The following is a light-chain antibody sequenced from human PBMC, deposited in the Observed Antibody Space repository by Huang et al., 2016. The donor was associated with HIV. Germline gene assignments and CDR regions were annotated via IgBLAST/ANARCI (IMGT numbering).Light chain of an antibody. CDR3: QQYDSSPWT. V-gene: IGKV3-20*01. Sequence: EIVLTQSPGTLSLSPGERASLAFRASQSVSSSYLACYQQKPGHAPRLLFYGASSRATGIPDRFSGSGSGTDFTLTISRLEPEDFAVYYCQQYDSSPWTFGQGTKVEIK. J-gene: IGKJ1*01. CDR1: QSVSSSY. CDR2: GAS.